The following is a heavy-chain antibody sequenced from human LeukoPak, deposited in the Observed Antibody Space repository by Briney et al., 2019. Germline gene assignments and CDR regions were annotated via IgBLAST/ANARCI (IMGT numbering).Heavy chain of an antibody. D-gene: IGHD5-18*01. V-gene: IGHV3-23*01. Sequence: GGSLRLSCAASGFTFSTYAMSWVRHAPGKGLEWVSAISGSGDGTYYADSVKGRFTISRDNSKNTLYLRMNSLRAEDTAVYYCAKGWIQLWLMVYWGQGTLVTVSS. CDR3: AKGWIQLWLMVY. CDR2: ISGSGDGT. CDR1: GFTFSTYA. J-gene: IGHJ4*02.